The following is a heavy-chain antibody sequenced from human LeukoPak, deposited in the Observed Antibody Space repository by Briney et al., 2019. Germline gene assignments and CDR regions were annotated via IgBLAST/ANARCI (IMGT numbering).Heavy chain of an antibody. CDR1: GYTFTGYY. D-gene: IGHD5-24*01. Sequence: ASVKVSCKASGYTFTGYYMHWVRQAPGQGHAWMGWSNPNSGGTNYAQNFQGRVTMTRDTSISTAYMELSRLRSDETAVYYCAREETQYYYYGMDVWGQGTTVTVSS. V-gene: IGHV1-2*02. CDR3: AREETQYYYYGMDV. J-gene: IGHJ6*02. CDR2: SNPNSGGT.